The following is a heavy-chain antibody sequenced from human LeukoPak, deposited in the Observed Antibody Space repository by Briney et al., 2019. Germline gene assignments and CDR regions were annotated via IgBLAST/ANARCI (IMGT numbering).Heavy chain of an antibody. CDR1: GFTFSSYA. D-gene: IGHD3-22*01. CDR2: ISGSGGST. CDR3: AKPYYYDSSGYYYYYYMDV. J-gene: IGHJ6*03. V-gene: IGHV3-23*01. Sequence: GGSLRLSCAASGFTFSSYAMSWVRQAPGKGLEWVSAISGSGGSTYYADSVKGRFTISRDNSKNTLYLQMNSLRAEDTAVYYCAKPYYYDSSGYYYYYYMDVWGKGTTVPVSS.